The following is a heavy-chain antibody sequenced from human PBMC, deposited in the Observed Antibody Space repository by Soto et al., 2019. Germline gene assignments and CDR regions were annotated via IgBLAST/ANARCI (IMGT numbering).Heavy chain of an antibody. CDR2: ISSSSSYI. CDR3: ESEEAAPPLDY. Sequence: GGSLRLSCAASGFTCSSYSMNWVRQAPGKGLEWVSSISSSSSYIYYADSVKGRFTISRDNAKNSLYLQMNSLRAEDTAVYYCESEEAAPPLDYWGQGTLVTVSS. D-gene: IGHD6-13*01. V-gene: IGHV3-21*01. CDR1: GFTCSSYS. J-gene: IGHJ4*02.